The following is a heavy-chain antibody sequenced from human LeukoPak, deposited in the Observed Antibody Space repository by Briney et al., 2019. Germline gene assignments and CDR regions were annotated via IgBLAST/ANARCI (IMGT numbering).Heavy chain of an antibody. V-gene: IGHV4-59*08. J-gene: IGHJ4*02. D-gene: IGHD3-22*01. CDR3: ARHSPTYYYDSSGYHPPPDYFDY. CDR2: IYYSGST. CDR1: GGSISSYY. Sequence: SETLSLTCTVSGGSISSYYWSWIRQPPGKGLEWIGYIYYSGSTNYNPSLKSRVTISVDTSKNQFSLKLSSVTAADTAVYYCARHSPTYYYDSSGYHPPPDYFDYWGQGTLVTVSS.